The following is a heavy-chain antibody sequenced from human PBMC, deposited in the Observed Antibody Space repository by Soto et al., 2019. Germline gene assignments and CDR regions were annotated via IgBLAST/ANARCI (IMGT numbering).Heavy chain of an antibody. D-gene: IGHD2-2*01. J-gene: IGHJ6*03. CDR3: ATQLPKYLMDG. CDR2: IYYSGST. V-gene: IGHV4-39*01. CDR1: GGSISSSSYY. Sequence: PSETLSLTCTVSGGSISSSSYYWGWIRQPPGKGLEWIGSIYYSGSTYYNPSLKSRVTISVDTSKNQFSLKLSSVTAADTAVYYCATQLPKYLMDGWGKGTTVTVSS.